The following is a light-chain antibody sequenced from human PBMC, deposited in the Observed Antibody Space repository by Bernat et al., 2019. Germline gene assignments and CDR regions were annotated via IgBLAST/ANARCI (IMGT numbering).Light chain of an antibody. CDR1: QGINTY. Sequence: TITCRASQGINTYLHWYHQTPGKAPKVLIYYANRLAIGVPSRFSGSDSGTEFTLTIISLQPEDFGTYYCQQYYSLTNVGGGTKVEIK. CDR3: QQYYSLTN. V-gene: IGKV1-13*02. J-gene: IGKJ4*01. CDR2: YAN.